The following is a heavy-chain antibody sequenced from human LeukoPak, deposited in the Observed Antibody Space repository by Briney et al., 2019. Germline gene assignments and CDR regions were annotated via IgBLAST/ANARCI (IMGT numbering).Heavy chain of an antibody. V-gene: IGHV3-21*01. CDR2: ISSSSYI. J-gene: IGHJ4*02. CDR3: AIEWILGY. CDR1: GFTFSSYS. D-gene: IGHD5-18*01. Sequence: GGSLRLXCAASGFTFSSYSMNWVRQAPGKGLEWASSISSSSYIYYADSVKGRFTISRDNAKNSLYLQMNSLRAEDTAVYYCAIEWILGYWGQGTLVTVSS.